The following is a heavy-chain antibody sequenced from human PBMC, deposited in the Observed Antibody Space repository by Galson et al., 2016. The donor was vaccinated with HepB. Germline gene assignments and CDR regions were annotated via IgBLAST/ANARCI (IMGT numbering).Heavy chain of an antibody. Sequence: SVKVSCKASGDTLSNHYLHWVRQAPGQGLEWVGVINPRDGTTNCAERFQGRVTMTRDTSTTSFYMELSSLRYEDTAEYFCAREIGGTSYFEYWGQGTLVTVSS. CDR2: INPRDGTT. D-gene: IGHD1-7*01. CDR1: GDTLSNHY. CDR3: AREIGGTSYFEY. V-gene: IGHV1-46*01. J-gene: IGHJ4*02.